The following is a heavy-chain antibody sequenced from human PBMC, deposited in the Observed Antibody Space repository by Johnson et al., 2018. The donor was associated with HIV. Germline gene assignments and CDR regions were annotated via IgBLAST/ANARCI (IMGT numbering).Heavy chain of an antibody. D-gene: IGHD4-11*01. V-gene: IGHV3-30-3*01. CDR2: ISYDGSNK. Sequence: QVQLVESGGGVVQPRRSLRLSCAASGFTFSNYAMNWVRQAPGKGLEWVAVISYDGSNKHFAESVQGRFTVSRDNSKNILYLEMNSLRAEDTAVYYCAKEGSTVIWGQGTMVTVSS. CDR1: GFTFSNYA. J-gene: IGHJ3*01. CDR3: AKEGSTVI.